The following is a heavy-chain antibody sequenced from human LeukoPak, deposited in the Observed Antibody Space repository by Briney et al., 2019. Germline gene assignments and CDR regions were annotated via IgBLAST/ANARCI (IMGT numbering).Heavy chain of an antibody. Sequence: ASVKVSCKASGYTFTTYDINWVRQATGQGLEWMGWVNPNSANTGYAQKFQGRVTMTRDTSISTAYMELSSLRSEDTAVYYCARSSPNWGFDFWGQGTLVTVSS. CDR2: VNPNSANT. D-gene: IGHD7-27*01. CDR3: ARSSPNWGFDF. V-gene: IGHV1-8*01. CDR1: GYTFTTYD. J-gene: IGHJ4*02.